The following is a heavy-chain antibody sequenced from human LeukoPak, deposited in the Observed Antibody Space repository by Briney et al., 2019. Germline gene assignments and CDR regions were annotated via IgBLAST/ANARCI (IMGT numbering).Heavy chain of an antibody. J-gene: IGHJ6*02. CDR3: ARVIYYYGMDV. CDR2: ISSSGSPI. Sequence: GGSLRLSCAASGFTFRSYEMNWVRQAPGKGLEWVSYISSSGSPIYYADSVKGRFTISRGNAKNSLYLQMNSLRAEDTAVYYCARVIYYYGMDVWGQGTTVTVSS. V-gene: IGHV3-48*03. CDR1: GFTFRSYE.